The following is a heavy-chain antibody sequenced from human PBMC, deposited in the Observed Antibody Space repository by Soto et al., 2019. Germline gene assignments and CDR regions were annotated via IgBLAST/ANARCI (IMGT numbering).Heavy chain of an antibody. Sequence: GASVKVSCKASGYTFTSYGLSWVRQAPGQGLEWMGWISAYNGNTNYAQKLQGRVTMTTDTSTSTAYMELRSLRSDDTAVYYCARDNIAAAGNAAFDIWGEGTMVTVSS. J-gene: IGHJ3*02. CDR3: ARDNIAAAGNAAFDI. V-gene: IGHV1-18*01. CDR1: GYTFTSYG. CDR2: ISAYNGNT. D-gene: IGHD6-13*01.